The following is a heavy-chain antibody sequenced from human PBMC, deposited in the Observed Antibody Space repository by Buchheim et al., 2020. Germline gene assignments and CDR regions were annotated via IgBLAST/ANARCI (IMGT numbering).Heavy chain of an antibody. CDR1: GFTFSNYV. CDR3: AGNQWELRGNYYYAMDV. J-gene: IGHJ6*02. Sequence: EVQLVESGGGLVQPGGSLRLSCASSGFTFSNYVMNWVRQAPGKGLDWVSYIGTSSSSSIYYADSVRGRFNISRDNAKNSLYLQMNSLRDEDTAVYYCAGNQWELRGNYYYAMDVWGQGTT. CDR2: IGTSSSSSI. D-gene: IGHD1-26*01. V-gene: IGHV3-48*02.